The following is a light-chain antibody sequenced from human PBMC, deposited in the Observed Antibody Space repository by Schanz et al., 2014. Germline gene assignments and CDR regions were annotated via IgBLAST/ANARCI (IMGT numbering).Light chain of an antibody. V-gene: IGKV3-20*01. CDR3: QQYNNWPPYT. Sequence: EIVLTQSPGTLSLSPGERATLSCRASQSVSSSYFAWYQQKPGQPPRLLIYAASSRATGIPDRFSGSGSGTEFTLTISSLQSEDFAVYYCQQYNNWPPYTFGQGTKLEIK. J-gene: IGKJ2*01. CDR2: AAS. CDR1: QSVSSSY.